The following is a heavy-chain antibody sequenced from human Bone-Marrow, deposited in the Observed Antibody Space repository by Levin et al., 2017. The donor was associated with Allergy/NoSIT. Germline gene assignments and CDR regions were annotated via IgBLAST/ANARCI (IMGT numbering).Heavy chain of an antibody. J-gene: IGHJ4*02. CDR3: AGGFFRRPPDY. D-gene: IGHD3-10*01. CDR2: IYHGGST. V-gene: IGHV4-30-2*01. Sequence: SETLSLTCSVSGGSITSGGYSWSWIRQPPGRGLEWIGYIYHGGSTFYNPSLQSRVTISLDRSKSQFSLRLSSLTAADTAVYSCAGGFFRRPPDYWGQGILVTVSS. CDR1: GGSITSGGYS.